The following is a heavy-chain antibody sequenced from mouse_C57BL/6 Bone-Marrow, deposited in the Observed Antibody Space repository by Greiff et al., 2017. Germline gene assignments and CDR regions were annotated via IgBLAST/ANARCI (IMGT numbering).Heavy chain of an antibody. Sequence: DVQLVESGGDLVKPGGSLKLSCAASGFTFSSYGMSWVRQTPDKRLEWVATISSGGSYTYYPDSVKGRFTISRDNAKNTLYLQMSSLKSEDTAMYYCASALYSNEQGFAYWGQGTLVTVSA. CDR3: ASALYSNEQGFAY. CDR2: ISSGGSYT. V-gene: IGHV5-6*01. J-gene: IGHJ3*01. D-gene: IGHD2-5*01. CDR1: GFTFSSYG.